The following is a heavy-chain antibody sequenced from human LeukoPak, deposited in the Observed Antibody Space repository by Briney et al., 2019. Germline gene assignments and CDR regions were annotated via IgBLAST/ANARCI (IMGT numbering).Heavy chain of an antibody. J-gene: IGHJ4*02. Sequence: AGGSLRLSCAASGFTFSSYWMSWVRQAPGKGLEWVANIKQDGSEKYYVDSVKGRFTISRDNAKNSLYLQMNSLKTEDTAVYYCTTESPHSDYWGQGTLVTVSS. CDR2: IKQDGSEK. V-gene: IGHV3-7*03. CDR1: GFTFSSYW. CDR3: TTESPHSDY.